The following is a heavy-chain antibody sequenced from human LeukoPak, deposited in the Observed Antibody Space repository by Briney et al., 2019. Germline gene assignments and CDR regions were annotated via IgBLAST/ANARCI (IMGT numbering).Heavy chain of an antibody. J-gene: IGHJ4*02. V-gene: IGHV3-23*01. CDR1: GFTFSSYV. Sequence: GGSLRLSCAASGFTFSSYVMTWVRQAPGKGLEWVSTMTGNGDKKYYADSVKGRFTISRDNSKNTLYLQMNSLRAEDTAVYYCAKYGSGGSCYSGLDYWGQGTMVTVSS. CDR2: MTGNGDKK. CDR3: AKYGSGGSCYSGLDY. D-gene: IGHD2-15*01.